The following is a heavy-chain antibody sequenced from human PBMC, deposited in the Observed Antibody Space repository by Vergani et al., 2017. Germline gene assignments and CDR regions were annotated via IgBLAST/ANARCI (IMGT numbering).Heavy chain of an antibody. Sequence: QVQLVQSGAEVKKPGSSVKVSCKASGGTFSSYAISWVRQAPGQGLEWMGGIIPIFGTANYAQKFQGRVTITADESTSTAYRELSSRRSEDTAVYYCARDAYYYDSSGYRKRKNFDYWGQGTLVTVSS. D-gene: IGHD3-22*01. CDR3: ARDAYYYDSSGYRKRKNFDY. CDR2: IIPIFGTA. J-gene: IGHJ4*02. V-gene: IGHV1-69*01. CDR1: GGTFSSYA.